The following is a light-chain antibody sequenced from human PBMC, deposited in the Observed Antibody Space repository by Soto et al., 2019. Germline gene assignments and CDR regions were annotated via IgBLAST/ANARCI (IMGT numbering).Light chain of an antibody. V-gene: IGLV2-14*03. CDR2: DVN. CDR3: TSWTTSTTMI. J-gene: IGLJ2*01. Sequence: QSALTQPASVSGSPGQSITISCTGTSSDIGAYNFVSWYQQHPGKAPKLMLYDVNIRPSGVSNRFSGSKSGNTASLTISGLQAEDEADYYRTSWTTSTTMIFGGGTQVTVL. CDR1: SSDIGAYNF.